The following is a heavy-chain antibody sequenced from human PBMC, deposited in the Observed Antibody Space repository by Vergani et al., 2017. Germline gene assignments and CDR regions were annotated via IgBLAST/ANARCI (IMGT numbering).Heavy chain of an antibody. CDR3: ATGQRAFKGPHENIGPSRWFDP. D-gene: IGHD2/OR15-2a*01. CDR1: GYILTELS. CDR2: FDPEDGET. J-gene: IGHJ5*02. V-gene: IGHV1-24*01. Sequence: QVQLVQSGAEVKKPGASVKVSCKVSGYILTELSMHWVRQAPGKGLEWMGGFDPEDGETIYAQKFQGRVTMTEDTSTDTAYMELSSLRSEDTAVYYCATGQRAFKGPHENIGPSRWFDPWGQGTLVTVSS.